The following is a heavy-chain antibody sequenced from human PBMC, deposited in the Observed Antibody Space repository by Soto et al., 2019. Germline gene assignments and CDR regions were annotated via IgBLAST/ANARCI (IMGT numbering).Heavy chain of an antibody. CDR2: IHHSGST. D-gene: IGHD6-6*01. V-gene: IGHV4-59*08. CDR1: GGSISSHY. J-gene: IGHJ6*03. Sequence: NPSETLSLTCTVSGGSISSHYWTWIRQPPGKGLEWIGYIHHSGSTRYNPSFKSRIAISVDTSKNQSSLRLSSVTAADTAVYFCAGSSTAARQDYYYYMGVWDKGTTVTVSS. CDR3: AGSSTAARQDYYYYMGV.